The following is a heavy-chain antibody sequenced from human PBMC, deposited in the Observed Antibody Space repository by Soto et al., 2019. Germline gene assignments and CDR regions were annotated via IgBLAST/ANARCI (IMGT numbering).Heavy chain of an antibody. D-gene: IGHD2-2*01. V-gene: IGHV3-13*04. CDR1: GFTFSSYW. CDR2: IGTAGDT. Sequence: GGSLRLSCAASGFTFSSYWMHWVRQATGKGLEWVSAIGTAGDTYYPGSVKGRFTISRENAKNSLYLQMNSLRAGDTAVYYCARGSQLYGMDVWGQGTTVTVS. J-gene: IGHJ6*02. CDR3: ARGSQLYGMDV.